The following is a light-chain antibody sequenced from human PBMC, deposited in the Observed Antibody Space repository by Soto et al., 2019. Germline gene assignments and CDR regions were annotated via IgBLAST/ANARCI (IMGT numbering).Light chain of an antibody. CDR1: SSNIGAGYD. CDR2: GNI. CDR3: QSFDSSLSGVV. J-gene: IGLJ2*01. V-gene: IGLV1-40*01. Sequence: QSVLTQSPSVSGAPGQRVTISCTGSSSNIGAGYDVHWYQQLPGTAPKLLIHGNINRPSGVPDRVSGSKSGTSASLAITGLQAEDEADYYCQSFDSSLSGVVFGGGTKLTVL.